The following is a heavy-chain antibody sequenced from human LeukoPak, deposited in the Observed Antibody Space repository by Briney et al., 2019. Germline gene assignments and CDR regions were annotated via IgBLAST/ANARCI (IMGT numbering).Heavy chain of an antibody. V-gene: IGHV4-4*07. Sequence: PSETLSLTCTVSGASITSYHWSWIRQPAGKGLEWIGRMFYSGNTDYNPSLKSRLTMSIDTSKNQFSLKLSSVTAADTAVYFCARGHGPHSSSWVDYWGQGTLVTVSS. CDR2: MFYSGNT. CDR3: ARGHGPHSSSWVDY. J-gene: IGHJ4*02. D-gene: IGHD6-13*01. CDR1: GASITSYH.